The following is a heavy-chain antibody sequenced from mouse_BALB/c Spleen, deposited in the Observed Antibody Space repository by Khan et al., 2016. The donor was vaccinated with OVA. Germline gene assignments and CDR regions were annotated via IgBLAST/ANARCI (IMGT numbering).Heavy chain of an antibody. J-gene: IGHJ2*01. CDR2: IYPFNDGT. V-gene: IGHV1S136*01. CDR1: GYTFTSSV. Sequence: VQLQQSGPELVKPGASVKMSCTASGYTFTSSVIHWVRQKSGQGLDWIGYIYPFNDGTKYNEKFEGKATLTSDKSSSTAYMELSSLTSEDSAVYYCARNYGYDLYFDSWGQGTTLTVSS. D-gene: IGHD2-14*01. CDR3: ARNYGYDLYFDS.